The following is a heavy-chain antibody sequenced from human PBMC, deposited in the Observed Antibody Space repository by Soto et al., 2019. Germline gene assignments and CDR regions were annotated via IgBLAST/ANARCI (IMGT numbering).Heavy chain of an antibody. CDR2: ITSTGGGT. CDR1: GLMFNTYA. V-gene: IGHV3-23*01. J-gene: IGHJ6*02. D-gene: IGHD6-6*01. CDR3: ANRPRYYNMDV. Sequence: GGSLRLSCEASGLMFNTYAMTWVRQAPGKGLEWVATITSTGGGTYYADSVKGRFTISRDNSSNRLYLQMYSLRAEDTAVYFCANRPRYYNMDVWGQGTTVTVSS.